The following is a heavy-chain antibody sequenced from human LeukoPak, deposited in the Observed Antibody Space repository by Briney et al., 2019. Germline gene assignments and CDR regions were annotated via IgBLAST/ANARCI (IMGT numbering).Heavy chain of an antibody. V-gene: IGHV1-8*03. Sequence: ASVKVSCKASGYTFTSYDINWVRQATGQGLEWMGWTNPNSGNTGYAQKFQGRVTITRNTSISTAYMELSSLRSEDTAVYYCARVAGYYGSGSYYNPSWFDPWGQGTLVTVSS. D-gene: IGHD3-10*01. J-gene: IGHJ5*02. CDR1: GYTFTSYD. CDR3: ARVAGYYGSGSYYNPSWFDP. CDR2: TNPNSGNT.